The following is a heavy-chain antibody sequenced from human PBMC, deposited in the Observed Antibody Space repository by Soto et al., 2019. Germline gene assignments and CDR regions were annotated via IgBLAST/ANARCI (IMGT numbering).Heavy chain of an antibody. D-gene: IGHD3-22*01. Sequence: EVQLLESGGGLVQPGGSLRLSCAASGFTFSSYAMSWVRQAPGKGLEWVSAISDSGGSTYYADSVKGRFTISRDNSKNTLYLQMNSLRAEDTAVYYCAKGRPYYDSSGYYYGYFDCWGQGTLVTVSS. J-gene: IGHJ4*02. V-gene: IGHV3-23*01. CDR3: AKGRPYYDSSGYYYGYFDC. CDR1: GFTFSSYA. CDR2: ISDSGGST.